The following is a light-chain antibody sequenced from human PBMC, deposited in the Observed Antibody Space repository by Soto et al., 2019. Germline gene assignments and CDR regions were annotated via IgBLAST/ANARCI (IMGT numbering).Light chain of an antibody. V-gene: IGKV3-15*01. CDR3: LQDYNYPRT. CDR2: GSS. CDR1: QAIRTN. J-gene: IGKJ1*01. Sequence: EIVMTQDPVSLSVSPGERVTLSCRASQAIRTNLAWYQQKVGQAPRLLIYGSSTRATGIPARFSGSGSGTEFTLTISSLQPEDFATYYCLQDYNYPRTFGQGTKVDIK.